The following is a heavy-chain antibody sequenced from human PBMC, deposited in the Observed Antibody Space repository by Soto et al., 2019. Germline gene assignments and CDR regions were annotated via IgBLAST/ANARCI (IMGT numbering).Heavy chain of an antibody. CDR1: GFTFSSYG. D-gene: IGHD2-2*01. Sequence: QVQLVESGGGVVQPGRSLRLSCAASGFTFSSYGIHWVRQAPGKGLEWVAVISYDGSNKYYADSVKGRFTISRDNSKNTLYLQMNSLRAEDTAVYYCAKDGLKYQLLFLGRSDYWGQGTLVTVSS. J-gene: IGHJ4*02. CDR2: ISYDGSNK. CDR3: AKDGLKYQLLFLGRSDY. V-gene: IGHV3-30*18.